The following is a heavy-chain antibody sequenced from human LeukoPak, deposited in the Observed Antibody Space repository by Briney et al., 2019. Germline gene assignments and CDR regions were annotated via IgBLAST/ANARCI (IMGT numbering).Heavy chain of an antibody. CDR3: ARRYLAGSYYYMDV. CDR1: GFTFSSYS. J-gene: IGHJ6*03. D-gene: IGHD2-15*01. V-gene: IGHV3-21*01. Sequence: GGSLRLSCAASGFTFSSYSMNWVRRAPGKGLEWVSSISSSSSYIYYADSVKGRFTISRDNAKNSLYLQMNSLGAEDTAVYYCARRYLAGSYYYMDVWGKGTTVTVSS. CDR2: ISSSSSYI.